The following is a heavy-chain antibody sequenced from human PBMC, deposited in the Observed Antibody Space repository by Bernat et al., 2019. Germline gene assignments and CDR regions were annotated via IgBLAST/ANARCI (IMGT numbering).Heavy chain of an antibody. J-gene: IGHJ3*02. CDR2: ISGSGGRT. CDR1: GFSFSSYA. CDR3: AKSNWGVVTDAFDI. V-gene: IGHV3-23*01. D-gene: IGHD7-27*01. Sequence: EVQLLESGGGLVQPGGSLRLSCAASGFSFSSYAMSWVRQAPGKGLDWVSAIISGSGGRTYYADSVKGRFTISRDNSKNTLYLRMNSLGAEDTAVYYCAKSNWGVVTDAFDIWGQGTMVTVCS.